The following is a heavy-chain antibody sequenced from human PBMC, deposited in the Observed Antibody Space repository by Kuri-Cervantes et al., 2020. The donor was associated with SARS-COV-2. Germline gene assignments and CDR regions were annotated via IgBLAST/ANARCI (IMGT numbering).Heavy chain of an antibody. CDR3: ARDPSDYDYVWGSYRYTQYNWFDP. CDR1: GFTFSDYY. V-gene: IGHV3-7*01. Sequence: GESLKISCAASGFTFSDYYISWVRQAPGKGLEWVANIKQDGSEKYYVDSVKGRFTISRDNAKNSLYLQMNSLRAEDTAVYYCARDPSDYDYVWGSYRYTQYNWFDPWGQGTLVTVSS. D-gene: IGHD3-16*02. J-gene: IGHJ5*02. CDR2: IKQDGSEK.